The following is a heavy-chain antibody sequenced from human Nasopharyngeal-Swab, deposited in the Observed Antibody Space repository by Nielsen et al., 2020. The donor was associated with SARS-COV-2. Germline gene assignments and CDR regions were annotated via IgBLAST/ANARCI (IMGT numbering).Heavy chain of an antibody. CDR2: IGWNSGKI. D-gene: IGHD3/OR15-3a*01. Sequence: GGSLRLSCAASGFSFGNYAMHWVRQAPGKGLEWVSSIGWNSGKIDYADSVKGRFTISRDNAKNSLFLQMDSLSTEDTAFYYCAKDILGSWTLSDWGQGTLVTVSS. J-gene: IGHJ4*02. V-gene: IGHV3-9*01. CDR1: GFSFGNYA. CDR3: AKDILGSWTLSD.